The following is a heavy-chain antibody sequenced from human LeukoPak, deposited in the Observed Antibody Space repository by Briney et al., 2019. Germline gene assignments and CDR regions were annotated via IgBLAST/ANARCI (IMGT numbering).Heavy chain of an antibody. CDR1: GFTFSSYA. D-gene: IGHD3-22*01. V-gene: IGHV3-30-3*01. CDR2: ISYDGSNK. J-gene: IGHJ3*02. Sequence: GGSLRLSCAASGFTFSSYAMHWVRQAPGEGLEWVAVISYDGSNKYYADSVKGRFTISRDNSKNTLYLQMNSLRAEDTAVYYCAKVAVVVVINDAFDIWGQGTMVTVSS. CDR3: AKVAVVVVINDAFDI.